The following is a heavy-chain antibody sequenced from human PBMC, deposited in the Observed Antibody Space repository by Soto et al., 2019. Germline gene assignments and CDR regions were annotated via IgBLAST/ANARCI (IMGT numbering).Heavy chain of an antibody. CDR3: ATDILDF. J-gene: IGHJ4*02. CDR1: GFMFSSYW. D-gene: IGHD3-9*01. CDR2: INQNGSER. Sequence: EVQLVESGGGLVQPGGSLRLSCAATGFMFSSYWMTWVRQAPGKGLEWVANINQNGSERYYVDSVEGRFTISRDNAKNSVFLQMNNLGVEDTAMYYCATDILDFWGQGTLVTVSS. V-gene: IGHV3-7*05.